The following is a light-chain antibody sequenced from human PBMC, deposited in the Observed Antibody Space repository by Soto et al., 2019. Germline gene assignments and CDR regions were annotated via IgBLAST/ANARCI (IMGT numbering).Light chain of an antibody. J-gene: IGKJ4*01. CDR3: PPYDDWPLT. CDR2: DAL. V-gene: IGKV3-15*01. Sequence: DKLMSQSPATLSVSLGERVTLSCRASQNIHNHMSWFLQKPGQTPRLLIYDALIRAPDVPAKITGSRSGTEFTLTSTSLQYLYFPVSYCPPYDDWPLTFVAGTK. CDR1: QNIHNH.